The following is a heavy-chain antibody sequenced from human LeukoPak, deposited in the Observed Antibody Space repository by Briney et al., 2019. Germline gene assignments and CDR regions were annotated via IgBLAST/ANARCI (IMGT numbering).Heavy chain of an antibody. CDR2: ISYDGSNK. V-gene: IGHV3-30*18. Sequence: GRSLRLSCAASGFTLTSYGMRWVRQAPGKGLGWVAVISYDGSNKYYADSVKGRFTISRDNSKNPLYLQMNSLRAEDTAVYYCAKDSPIWFGELYYFDYWGQGTLVTVSS. CDR3: AKDSPIWFGELYYFDY. D-gene: IGHD3-10*01. J-gene: IGHJ4*02. CDR1: GFTLTSYG.